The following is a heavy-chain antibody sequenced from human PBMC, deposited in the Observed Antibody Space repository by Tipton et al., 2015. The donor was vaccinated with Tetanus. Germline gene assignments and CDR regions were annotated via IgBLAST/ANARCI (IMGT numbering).Heavy chain of an antibody. Sequence: SLRLSCVASGFTFDDYAMHWVRQAPGKGLDWVSGITWNSGSTAYADSVKGRFTISRDNSKNTLYLQMTSLRAEDAAVYYCAREADCSGGSCFSGDFDNWGQGTQVTVSS. CDR1: GFTFDDYA. CDR3: AREADCSGGSCFSGDFDN. D-gene: IGHD2-15*01. CDR2: ITWNSGST. J-gene: IGHJ4*02. V-gene: IGHV3-9*01.